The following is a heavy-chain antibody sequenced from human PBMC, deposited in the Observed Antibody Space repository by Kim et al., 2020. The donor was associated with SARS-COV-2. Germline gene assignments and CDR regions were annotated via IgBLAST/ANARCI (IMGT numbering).Heavy chain of an antibody. D-gene: IGHD1-26*01. V-gene: IGHV4-4*02. CDR3: ARVSGSDSGDAFDI. Sequence: SETLSLTCAVSGGSISSSNWWSWVRQPPGKGLEWIGEIYHSGSTNYNPSLKSRVTISVDKSKNQFSLKLSSVTAADTAVYYCARVSGSDSGDAFDIWGQGTMVTVSS. J-gene: IGHJ3*02. CDR1: GGSISSSNW. CDR2: IYHSGST.